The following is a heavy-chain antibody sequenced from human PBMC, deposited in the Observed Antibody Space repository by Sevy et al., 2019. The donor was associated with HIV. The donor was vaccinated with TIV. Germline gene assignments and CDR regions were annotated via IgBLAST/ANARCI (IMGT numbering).Heavy chain of an antibody. Sequence: ASVKVSCSTSGYTFSVHYIYWVRQAAGQGLECMGWINPNTGDTNFSPKFQGRVTMTRDSSINTAYMELSRLTSADTAVYFCARLRYSDPSGQYYGGGADYFDYWGQGTLVTVSS. V-gene: IGHV1-2*02. J-gene: IGHJ4*02. CDR3: ARLRYSDPSGQYYGGGADYFDY. CDR1: GYTFSVHY. CDR2: INPNTGDT. D-gene: IGHD3-22*01.